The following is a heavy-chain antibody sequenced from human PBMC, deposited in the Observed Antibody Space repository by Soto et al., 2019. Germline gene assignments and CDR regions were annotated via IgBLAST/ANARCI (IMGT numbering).Heavy chain of an antibody. D-gene: IGHD3-9*01. Sequence: QVQLQQWGAGLLKPSETLSLTCAVYGGSFSGYYWCWIRQPPGKGLEWLGEIKASGSTNYNPSLKSRVTIAVDTSKNQFSLKLSSVTAADTAVYYCARGLRYFDGLLYWTPHCDYWGQGSLVTVSS. CDR3: ARGLRYFDGLLYWTPHCDY. CDR1: GGSFSGYY. J-gene: IGHJ4*02. V-gene: IGHV4-34*01. CDR2: IKASGST.